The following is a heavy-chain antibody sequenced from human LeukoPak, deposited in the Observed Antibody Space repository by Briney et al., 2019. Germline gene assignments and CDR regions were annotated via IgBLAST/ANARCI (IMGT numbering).Heavy chain of an antibody. V-gene: IGHV3-30*18. J-gene: IGHJ4*02. D-gene: IGHD5-12*01. CDR3: AKDLDIVATILGLDY. Sequence: GGSLRLSCAASGFTFSSYGMHWVRQAPGKGLEWVAVITYDGSNKYYADSVKGRFTISRDNSKNTLYLQMNSLRAEDTAVYYCAKDLDIVATILGLDYWGQGTLVTVSS. CDR1: GFTFSSYG. CDR2: ITYDGSNK.